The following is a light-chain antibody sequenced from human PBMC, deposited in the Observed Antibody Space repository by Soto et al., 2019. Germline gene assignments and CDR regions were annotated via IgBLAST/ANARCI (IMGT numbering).Light chain of an antibody. CDR3: QQYGSSPLFT. J-gene: IGKJ3*01. CDR2: GAS. Sequence: EIVLTQSPGTLSLSPGERATLSCRASQDFSSSYLAWYQQKPGQAPRLLIYGASRRATGIPDRFSGSGSGTDFTLTISRLEPEDFAVYYCQQYGSSPLFTFGPGTKVDIK. V-gene: IGKV3-20*01. CDR1: QDFSSSY.